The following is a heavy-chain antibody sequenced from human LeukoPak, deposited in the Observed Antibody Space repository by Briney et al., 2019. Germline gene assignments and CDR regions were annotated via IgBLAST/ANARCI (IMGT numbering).Heavy chain of an antibody. Sequence: PGGSLRLSCAASGFTFSSYAMSWVRQAPGKGLEWVSAISGSGGSTYYADSVKGRFTISRDNSKDTLYLQMNSLRAEDTAVYYCAKDKPTPGHYYDSSGAFDYWGQGTLVTVSS. J-gene: IGHJ4*02. CDR2: ISGSGGST. D-gene: IGHD3-22*01. CDR3: AKDKPTPGHYYDSSGAFDY. CDR1: GFTFSSYA. V-gene: IGHV3-23*01.